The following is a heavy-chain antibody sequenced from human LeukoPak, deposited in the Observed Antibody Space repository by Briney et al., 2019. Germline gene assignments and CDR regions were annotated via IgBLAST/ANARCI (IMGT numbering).Heavy chain of an antibody. V-gene: IGHV3-23*01. CDR2: ISGSGGST. CDR1: GFAFSSYA. Sequence: PGGSLRLSCAASGFAFSSYAMSWVRQAPGKGLEWVSAISGSGGSTYYADSVKGRFTISRDDSKNTVFLQMGSLRPDDTAMYYCARGEEYAAKKGIAPWGKEPLVTVPP. D-gene: IGHD2-21*01. J-gene: IGHJ5*02. CDR3: ARGEEYAAKKGIAP.